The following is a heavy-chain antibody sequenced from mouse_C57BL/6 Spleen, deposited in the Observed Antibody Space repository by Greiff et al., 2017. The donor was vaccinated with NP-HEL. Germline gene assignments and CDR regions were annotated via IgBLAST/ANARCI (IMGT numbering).Heavy chain of an antibody. CDR2: IDPSDSYT. D-gene: IGHD1-1*01. J-gene: IGHJ4*01. CDR3: ARSPAYGGSFYAMDY. Sequence: VQLQQSGAELVMPGASVKLSCKASGYTFTSYWMHWVKQRPGQGLEWIGEIDPSDSYTNYNQKLKGKSTLTVDKSSSTAYMQLSSLTSEASAIYYLARSPAYGGSFYAMDYWGQGTSVTVSS. CDR1: GYTFTSYW. V-gene: IGHV1-69*01.